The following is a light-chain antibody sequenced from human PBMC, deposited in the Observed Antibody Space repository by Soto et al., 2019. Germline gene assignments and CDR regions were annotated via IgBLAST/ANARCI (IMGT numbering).Light chain of an antibody. Sequence: DIQMTQSPSALSASGGERVIITCQASQDIRNCLNWYQQKPGKAPKLLIYDASYLQTGVPSRFSGSGSATDFSFTISSLQPEDFATYYCQQCDNLPLTFGPGTKVDIK. CDR1: QDIRNC. CDR2: DAS. J-gene: IGKJ3*01. CDR3: QQCDNLPLT. V-gene: IGKV1-33*01.